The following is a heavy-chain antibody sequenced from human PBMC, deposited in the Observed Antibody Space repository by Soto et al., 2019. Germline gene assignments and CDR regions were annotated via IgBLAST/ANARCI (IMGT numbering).Heavy chain of an antibody. V-gene: IGHV4-59*01. CDR3: ARGVKGCISTSCYYYYYGMDV. CDR1: GGSISSYY. J-gene: IGHJ6*02. CDR2: IYYSGST. Sequence: SETLSLTCTVSGGSISSYYWSWIRQPPGKGLEWIGYIYYSGSTNYNPSLKSRVTISVDTSKNQFSLKLSSVTAADTAVYYCARGVKGCISTSCYYYYYGMDVWGQGTTVTVSS. D-gene: IGHD2-2*01.